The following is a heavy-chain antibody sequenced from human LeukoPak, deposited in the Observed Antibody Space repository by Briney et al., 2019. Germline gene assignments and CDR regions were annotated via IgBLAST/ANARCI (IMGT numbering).Heavy chain of an antibody. V-gene: IGHV3-66*01. J-gene: IGHJ4*02. D-gene: IGHD3-10*01. CDR2: IYSGGST. CDR1: GFTVSGNY. Sequence: GGSLRLSCAASGFTVSGNYMSWVRQAPGKGLEWVSVIYSGGSTYYADSVKGRFTISRDNSKNTLSLQMNSLRAEDTALYYCARDYYYGSGTYSDYWGQGTLVTVSS. CDR3: ARDYYYGSGTYSDY.